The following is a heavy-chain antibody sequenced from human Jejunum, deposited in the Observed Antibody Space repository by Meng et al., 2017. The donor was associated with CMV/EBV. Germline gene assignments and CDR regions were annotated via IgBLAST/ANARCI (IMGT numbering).Heavy chain of an antibody. Sequence: SGITFTNAWVTRVRQAPGRSLEWVGRIESNSDGETTGYAAPMKGRLTISRDDSKTTVFLQMNSLKIDDTAVYYCTTLYRNRGGANYWGQGTLVTVSS. CDR1: GITFTNAW. J-gene: IGHJ4*02. CDR2: IESNSDGETT. V-gene: IGHV3-15*04. D-gene: IGHD2/OR15-2a*01. CDR3: TTLYRNRGGANY.